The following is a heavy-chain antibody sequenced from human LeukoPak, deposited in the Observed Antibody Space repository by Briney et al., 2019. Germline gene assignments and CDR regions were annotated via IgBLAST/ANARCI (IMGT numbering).Heavy chain of an antibody. CDR3: ARDLLTGFYDSGGYDAFDI. V-gene: IGHV4-31*03. D-gene: IGHD3-22*01. J-gene: IGHJ3*02. CDR2: IYYSGST. CDR1: GGSISSGGYY. Sequence: SETLSLTCTVSGGSISSGGYYWSWIRQHPGKGLEWIGYIYYSGSTYYNPSLKSRVTISVDTSKNQFSLKLSSVTAADTAVYYCARDLLTGFYDSGGYDAFDIWGQGTMVTVSS.